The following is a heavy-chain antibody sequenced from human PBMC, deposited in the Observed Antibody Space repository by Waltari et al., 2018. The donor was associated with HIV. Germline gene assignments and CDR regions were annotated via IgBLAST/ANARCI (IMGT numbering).Heavy chain of an antibody. CDR1: AFPSSSYE. D-gene: IGHD5-18*01. Sequence: EVQLVESGGGLVQPGGSLRLSCAASAFPSSSYEMNWVRQAPGKGLEWVSYISSSGSTIYYADSVKGRFTISRDNAKNSLYLQMNSLRAEDTAVYYCARVVTNGDAFDIWGQGTMVTVSS. J-gene: IGHJ3*02. CDR3: ARVVTNGDAFDI. CDR2: ISSSGSTI. V-gene: IGHV3-48*03.